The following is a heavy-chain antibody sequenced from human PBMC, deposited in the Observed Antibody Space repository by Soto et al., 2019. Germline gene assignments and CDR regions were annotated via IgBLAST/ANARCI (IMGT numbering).Heavy chain of an antibody. CDR2: IYPGDFET. D-gene: IGHD2-21*01. V-gene: IGHV5-51*01. J-gene: IGHJ6*02. Sequence: PGESLKISCQASGYSFTTYWIAWVRQMPGKGLEWMGIIYPGDFETRYSPSFQGQVTISADRSTSTAYLQWNSLKASDTAMYYCARHESFIYSYYGMDVWGQATTVTVSS. CDR1: GYSFTTYW. CDR3: ARHESFIYSYYGMDV.